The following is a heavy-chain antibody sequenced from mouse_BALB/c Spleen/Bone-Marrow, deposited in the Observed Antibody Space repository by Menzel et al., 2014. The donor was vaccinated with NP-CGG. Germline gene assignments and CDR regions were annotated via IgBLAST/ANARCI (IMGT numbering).Heavy chain of an antibody. V-gene: IGHV1-74*01. J-gene: IGHJ4*01. CDR2: IDPSNSET. Sequence: VQLVESGPVLVRPGASVKMSCKTSDCTFTSYWMHWVKQRPGQGLEWIGMIDPSNSETRLNQKFKDKATLNVDKSSNTAYMHLSSLTSEDSAVYYCARTFQPRRAMDYWGQGSSVTVSS. CDR3: ARTFQPRRAMDY. D-gene: IGHD6-1*01. CDR1: DCTFTSYW.